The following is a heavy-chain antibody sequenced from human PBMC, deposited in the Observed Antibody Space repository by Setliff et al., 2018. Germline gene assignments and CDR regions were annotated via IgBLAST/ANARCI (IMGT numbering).Heavy chain of an antibody. CDR1: GGSISSSSYY. CDR2: IYYSGST. J-gene: IGHJ5*02. CDR3: ARGFTAQPAMLRGNWFDP. Sequence: SETLSLTCTVSGGSISSSSYYWGWIRQPPGKGLEWIGSIYYSGSTYYDPSLKSRVTISGDTSKSQSSLKLSSVTAADTAVYYCARGFTAQPAMLRGNWFDPWGRGTLVTVSS. V-gene: IGHV4-39*07. D-gene: IGHD3-16*01.